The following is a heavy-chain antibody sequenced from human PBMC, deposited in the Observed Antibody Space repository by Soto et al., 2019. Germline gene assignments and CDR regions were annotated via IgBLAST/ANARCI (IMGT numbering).Heavy chain of an antibody. Sequence: QVQLVASGGVVVQTGRSLRLSCAASGCTFSSYGMHRVRQAPGKGLEWVAVIWYNGSNKYYVDSVKGRFTISRDNSKNTLYLQMNSLRAEDTAVYYCARGGDYYYGMDVWGQGTTVTVSS. CDR1: GCTFSSYG. J-gene: IGHJ6*02. CDR3: ARGGDYYYGMDV. CDR2: IWYNGSNK. V-gene: IGHV3-33*01.